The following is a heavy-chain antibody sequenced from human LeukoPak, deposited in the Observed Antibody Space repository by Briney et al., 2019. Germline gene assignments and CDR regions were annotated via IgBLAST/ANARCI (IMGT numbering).Heavy chain of an antibody. CDR3: ATSRGSYYMDV. CDR1: GVAFRNYG. J-gene: IGHJ6*03. D-gene: IGHD1-26*01. V-gene: IGHV3-33*01. Sequence: PGRSLRLSCAASGVAFRNYGFHWVRQAPGKGLEWVTIIWYDGSNEYYADSVKGRFAFSRDNSKNTLYLQMNNLRVEDTAVYYCATSRGSYYMDVWGKGTTVTVSS. CDR2: IWYDGSNE.